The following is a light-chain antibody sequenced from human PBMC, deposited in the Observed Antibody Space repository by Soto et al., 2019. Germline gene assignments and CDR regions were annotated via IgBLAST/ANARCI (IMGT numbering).Light chain of an antibody. CDR3: SSYTTSSTLV. Sequence: QSALTQPASVSGSPGQSSTISCTGTSSDVGGYNFVSWFQQHPGKAPKLMIFEVTSRPSGVSNRFSGSKSGNTASLTISGLQPEDEADYYCSSYTTSSTLVFGTGTKVTVL. V-gene: IGLV2-14*03. J-gene: IGLJ1*01. CDR2: EVT. CDR1: SSDVGGYNF.